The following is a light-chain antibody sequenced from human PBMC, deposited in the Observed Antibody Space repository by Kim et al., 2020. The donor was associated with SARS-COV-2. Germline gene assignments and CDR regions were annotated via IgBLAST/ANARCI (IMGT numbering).Light chain of an antibody. CDR1: TGTVTSSLY. J-gene: IGLJ3*02. Sequence: PGGQVTLTFRSSTGTVTSSLYPYWFQHRPGQVPRTLIYDTSNKHSWTPARFSGSLLGGKAALTLSGAQPEDEAEYYCMLSYSGARVFGGGTQLTVL. CDR2: DTS. CDR3: MLSYSGARV. V-gene: IGLV7-46*01.